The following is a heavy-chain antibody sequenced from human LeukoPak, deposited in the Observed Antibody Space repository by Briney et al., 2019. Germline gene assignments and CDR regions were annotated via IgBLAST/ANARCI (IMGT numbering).Heavy chain of an antibody. CDR2: ISAYNGNT. CDR3: ARSETDFWSGYYQYNWFDP. CDR1: GYTFTSYG. J-gene: IGHJ5*02. V-gene: IGHV1-18*01. D-gene: IGHD3-3*01. Sequence: ASVKVSCKASGYTFTSYGISWVRQAPGQGLEWMGWISAYNGNTNYAQKLQGRVTMTTDTSTSTAYMEQRSLRSDDTAVYYCARSETDFWSGYYQYNWFDPWGQGTLVTVSS.